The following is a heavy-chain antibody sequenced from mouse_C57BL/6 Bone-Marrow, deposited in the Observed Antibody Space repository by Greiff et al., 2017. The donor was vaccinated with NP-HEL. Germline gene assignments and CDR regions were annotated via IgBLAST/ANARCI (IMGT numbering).Heavy chain of an antibody. J-gene: IGHJ3*01. D-gene: IGHD2-4*01. CDR3: ARSGDYDYDGAWFAY. Sequence: VQLVESGAELARPGASVKLSCKASGYTFTSYGISWVKQRTGQGLEWIGEIYPRSGNTYYNEKFKGKATLTADKSSSTAYMELRSLTSEDSAVYFCARSGDYDYDGAWFAYWGQGTLVTVSA. CDR1: GYTFTSYG. CDR2: IYPRSGNT. V-gene: IGHV1-81*01.